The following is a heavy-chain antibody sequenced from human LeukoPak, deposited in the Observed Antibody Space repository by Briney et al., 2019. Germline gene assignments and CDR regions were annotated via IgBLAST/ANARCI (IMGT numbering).Heavy chain of an antibody. CDR2: INPNSGGT. Sequence: GASVKVSCKASGYTFTGNYMHWVRQAPGQGLEWMGWINPNSGGTNYAQKFQGRVTMTRDTSISTAYMELSRLRSDDTAVYYCARDTAMVTYWFDPWGQGTLVTVSS. J-gene: IGHJ5*02. CDR3: ARDTAMVTYWFDP. V-gene: IGHV1-2*02. CDR1: GYTFTGNY. D-gene: IGHD5-18*01.